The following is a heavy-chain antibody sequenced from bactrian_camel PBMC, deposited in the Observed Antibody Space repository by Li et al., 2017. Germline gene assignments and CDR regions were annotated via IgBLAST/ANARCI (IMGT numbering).Heavy chain of an antibody. V-gene: IGHV3S53*01. J-gene: IGHJ4*01. CDR3: ATGVYCANVLSPSEYDT. D-gene: IGHD3*01. Sequence: HVQLVESGGGSVQAGGSLRLSCESSGYSISRRCMAWFRQVPGKEREGVATLDNDGTTNYADSVKGRFTISRDSAKATLFLEMNSLKPDDAAMYYCATGVYCANVLSPSEYDTWGQGTQVTVS. CDR2: LDNDGTT. CDR1: GYSISRRC.